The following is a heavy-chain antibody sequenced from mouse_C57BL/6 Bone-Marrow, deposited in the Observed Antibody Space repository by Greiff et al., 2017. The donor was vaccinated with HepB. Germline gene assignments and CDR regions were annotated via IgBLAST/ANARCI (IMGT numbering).Heavy chain of an antibody. Sequence: EVKLVESGGGLVQPGGSLKLSCAASGFTFSDYYMYWVRQTPEKRLEWVAYISNGGGSTYYPDTVKGRFTISRDNAKNTLYLQMSRLKSEDTAMYYCARHTGAWFAYWGQGTLVTVSA. D-gene: IGHD4-1*01. J-gene: IGHJ3*01. CDR1: GFTFSDYY. CDR2: ISNGGGST. CDR3: ARHTGAWFAY. V-gene: IGHV5-12*01.